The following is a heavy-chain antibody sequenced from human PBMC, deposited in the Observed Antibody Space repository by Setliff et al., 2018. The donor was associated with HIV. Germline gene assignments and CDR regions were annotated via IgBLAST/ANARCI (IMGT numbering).Heavy chain of an antibody. J-gene: IGHJ4*01. CDR3: ARHHLVDPFDY. D-gene: IGHD2-2*01. V-gene: IGHV4-59*04. CDR2: IYYSGST. Sequence: SETLSLTCAVYGGSLRNYFLAWIRQHPGKGLEWIGYIYYSGSTYYNPSLKSRLIMSVDTSKNQFSLKLSSVTAADTAVYYCARHHLVDPFDYWGHGTLVTAPQ. CDR1: GGSLRNYF.